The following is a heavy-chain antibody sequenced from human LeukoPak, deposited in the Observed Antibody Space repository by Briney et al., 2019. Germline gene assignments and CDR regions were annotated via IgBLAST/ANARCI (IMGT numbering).Heavy chain of an antibody. J-gene: IGHJ4*02. D-gene: IGHD3-22*01. CDR3: ARAPYDRPEVCDY. CDR1: GGTFSSYA. CDR2: IIPIFGTA. Sequence: SVKVSCKASGGTFSSYAVSWVRQAPGQGLEWMGGIIPIFGTANYAQKFQGRVTITADESTSTAYMELSSLRSEDTAVYYCARAPYDRPEVCDYWGQGTLVTVSS. V-gene: IGHV1-69*13.